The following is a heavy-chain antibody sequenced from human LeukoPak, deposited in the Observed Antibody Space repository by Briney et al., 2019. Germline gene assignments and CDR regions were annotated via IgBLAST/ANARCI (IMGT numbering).Heavy chain of an antibody. CDR2: ISGTGTSS. CDR3: LKRRLQSSLYFGEFLPDY. Sequence: GGSLRLSCAASGFTFRSYAMSWVRQAPGKGLEWISAISGTGTSSFYGDSVKGRFTISRDNSKDTLYLQMNSLSADDTAVYYCLKRRLQSSLYFGEFLPDYWGQGTLVTVSS. V-gene: IGHV3-23*02. D-gene: IGHD3-10*01. CDR1: GFTFRSYA. J-gene: IGHJ4*02.